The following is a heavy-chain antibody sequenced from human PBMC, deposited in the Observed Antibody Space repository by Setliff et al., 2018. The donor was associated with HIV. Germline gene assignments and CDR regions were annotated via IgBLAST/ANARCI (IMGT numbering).Heavy chain of an antibody. CDR3: AKGGFRGVIITGDY. V-gene: IGHV3-53*01. CDR2: IYSDGSS. CDR1: GFTVSRFY. J-gene: IGHJ4*02. Sequence: GGSLRLSCAASGFTVSRFYMSWVRQAPGKGLEWVSVIYSDGSSYYADSVRGRVTISRDNYKNTLYLQMNSLRAEDTAVYYCAKGGFRGVIITGDYWGQGTLVTVSS. D-gene: IGHD3-10*01.